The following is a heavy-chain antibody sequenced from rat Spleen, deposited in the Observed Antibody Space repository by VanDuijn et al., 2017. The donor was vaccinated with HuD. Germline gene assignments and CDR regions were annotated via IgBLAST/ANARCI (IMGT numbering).Heavy chain of an antibody. J-gene: IGHJ2*01. Sequence: EVQLVESGGGLVQPGRSLKLSCAASGFTFSDYNMAWVRQAPKKGLEWVATISTRGGSTYYRDSVKGRFTISRDNAKGTLSLQMSKLGSEDTAIYYCVREERGVDYWGQGVMVTVSS. CDR2: ISTRGGST. CDR1: GFTFSDYN. V-gene: IGHV5-7*01. CDR3: VREERGVDY.